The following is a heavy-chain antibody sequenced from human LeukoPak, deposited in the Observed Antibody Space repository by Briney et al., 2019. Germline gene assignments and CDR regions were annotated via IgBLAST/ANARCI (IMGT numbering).Heavy chain of an antibody. CDR1: GVSISSSSYH. D-gene: IGHD3-9*01. CDR3: ASLLTYFDY. CDR2: IYYSGST. J-gene: IGHJ4*02. Sequence: SETLSLTCSVSGVSISSSSYHWGWIRQPPGKGLEWIASIYYSGSTYYSPSLKSRVTISVDTSKNQFSLKMSSVIAADTAVYYCASLLTYFDYWGQGTLVTVSS. V-gene: IGHV4-39*01.